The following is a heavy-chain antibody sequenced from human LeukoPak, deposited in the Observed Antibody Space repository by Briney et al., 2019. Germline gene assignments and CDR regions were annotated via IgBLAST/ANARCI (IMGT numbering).Heavy chain of an antibody. Sequence: PSETLSLTCTVSGGSISSSSYYWGWIRQPPGKGLEWIGSIYYSGSTYYNPSLKSRVTISVDTSKNQFSLKLSSVTAADTAVYYCARDHHSNYYYYYYMDVWGKGTTVTVSS. J-gene: IGHJ6*03. V-gene: IGHV4-39*07. CDR3: ARDHHSNYYYYYYMDV. CDR1: GGSISSSSYY. CDR2: IYYSGST. D-gene: IGHD4-11*01.